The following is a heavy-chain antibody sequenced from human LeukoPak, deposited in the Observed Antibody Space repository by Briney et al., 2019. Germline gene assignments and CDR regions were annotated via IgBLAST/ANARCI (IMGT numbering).Heavy chain of an antibody. CDR1: GFTFSSYW. J-gene: IGHJ4*02. Sequence: GGSLRLSCAASGFTFSSYWMSWVRQAPGKGLEWVANIKQDGSEKYYVDSVKGRFTISRDNAKNSLYLQMNSLRAEDTAVYYCARVQLDYDFWSGYKSFDYWGQGTLVTVSS. D-gene: IGHD3-3*01. V-gene: IGHV3-7*01. CDR2: IKQDGSEK. CDR3: ARVQLDYDFWSGYKSFDY.